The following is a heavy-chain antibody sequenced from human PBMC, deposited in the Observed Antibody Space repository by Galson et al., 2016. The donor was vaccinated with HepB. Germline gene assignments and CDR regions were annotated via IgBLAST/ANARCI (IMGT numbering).Heavy chain of an antibody. J-gene: IGHJ4*02. CDR1: GGSISSGGYY. CDR2: MFTSGNS. V-gene: IGHV4-61*02. CDR3: AVWFGDVNY. Sequence: TLSLTCTVSGGSISSGGYYWAWIRQPAGKGLEWIGSMFTSGNSNYNPSLKSRVTISLDTSKNQFFLKMSSVTAADTAVYYCAVWFGDVNYWGQGILVTVSS. D-gene: IGHD3-10*01.